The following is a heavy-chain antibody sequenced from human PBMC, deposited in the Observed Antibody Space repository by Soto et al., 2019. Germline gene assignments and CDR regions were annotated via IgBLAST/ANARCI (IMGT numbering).Heavy chain of an antibody. V-gene: IGHV1-18*04. J-gene: IGHJ6*02. CDR1: GYTFSGYS. CDR2: ISGYNGNT. D-gene: IGHD3-3*01. Sequence: AASVKVSCKASGYTFSGYSITWVRQAPGQGLEWMGRISGYNGNTNYARTLRGRLTLTTDTSTSTAYMELRSLTFDDTAVYYCARDVFCGGAPACPDMDVWAQGTTVTVSS. CDR3: ARDVFCGGAPACPDMDV.